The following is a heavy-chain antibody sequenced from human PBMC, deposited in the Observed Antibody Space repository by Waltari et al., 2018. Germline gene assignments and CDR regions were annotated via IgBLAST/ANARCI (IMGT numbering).Heavy chain of an antibody. Sequence: QVQLVQSGAEVKKPGASVKVSCKFSGYTLTELSMHWVRQAPGKGLEWMGGCDPEDGETSDEQKFQGRVTMTEDTSTDTAYMELSSLRSEDTAVYYCATHSEPYGGKLYDYWGQGTLVTVSS. CDR3: ATHSEPYGGKLYDY. J-gene: IGHJ4*02. D-gene: IGHD4-17*01. V-gene: IGHV1-24*01. CDR1: GYTLTELS. CDR2: CDPEDGET.